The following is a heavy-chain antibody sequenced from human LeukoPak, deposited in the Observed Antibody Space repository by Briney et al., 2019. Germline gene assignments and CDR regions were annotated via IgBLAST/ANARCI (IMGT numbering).Heavy chain of an antibody. CDR3: ARFISSSWYFDY. CDR2: IRYDGSNK. J-gene: IGHJ4*02. Sequence: GGSLRLSCAASGFTFSSYGMHWVRQAPGKGLEWVAFIRYDGSNKYYADSVKGRFTISRDNSKNTLYLQMNSLRAEDTAVYYCARFISSSWYFDYWGQGTLVTVSS. D-gene: IGHD6-13*01. V-gene: IGHV3-30*02. CDR1: GFTFSSYG.